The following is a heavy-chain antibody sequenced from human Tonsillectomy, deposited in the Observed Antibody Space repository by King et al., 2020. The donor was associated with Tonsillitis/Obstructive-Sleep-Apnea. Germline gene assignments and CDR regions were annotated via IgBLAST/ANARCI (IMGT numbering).Heavy chain of an antibody. CDR1: GFTFSSYW. CDR3: ATSPYYYYMDV. V-gene: IGHV3-74*01. J-gene: IGHJ6*03. Sequence: VQLVESGVGLVQPGGSLRLSCADSGFTFSSYWMHWVRQASGKGLVWVARINRDGSSTSYAVSEKGRFTISRDNDKNTLYLQMNSLRAEDTAVYYCATSPYYYYMDVWGKGTTVTVSS. CDR2: INRDGSST.